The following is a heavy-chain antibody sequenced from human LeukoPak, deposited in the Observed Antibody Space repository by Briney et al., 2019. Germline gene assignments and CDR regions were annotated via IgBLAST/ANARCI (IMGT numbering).Heavy chain of an antibody. CDR3: ARKGHPDQ. CDR2: INKDGSQT. CDR1: GFTFSIYW. J-gene: IGHJ4*02. Sequence: AGGSLRLFCAASGFTFSIYWMRWVRQAPGKGLGWVVYINKDGSQTYNVDSVKARFTINRDNAKNTQYLQMNSLRAEDTAVYYCARKGHPDQWGQGTLVTVSS. V-gene: IGHV3-7*04.